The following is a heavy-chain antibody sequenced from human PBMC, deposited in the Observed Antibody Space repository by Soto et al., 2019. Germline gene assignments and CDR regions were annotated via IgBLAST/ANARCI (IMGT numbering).Heavy chain of an antibody. J-gene: IGHJ6*02. CDR1: GYTFTSYA. D-gene: IGHD6-13*01. CDR2: INAGNGNT. V-gene: IGHV1-3*01. Sequence: ASVKVSCKASGYTFTSYAMHWVRQAPGQRLEWMGWINAGNGNTKYSQKFQGRVTITRDTSASTAYMELSSLRSEDTAVYYCARDRAAADAYYHYYGMAVWGQGTSVPVSS. CDR3: ARDRAAADAYYHYYGMAV.